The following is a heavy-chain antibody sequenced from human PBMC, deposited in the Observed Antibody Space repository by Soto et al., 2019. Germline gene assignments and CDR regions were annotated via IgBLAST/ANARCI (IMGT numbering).Heavy chain of an antibody. D-gene: IGHD2-15*01. CDR2: IIPIFGTA. CDR3: AGGSYLVAATVYYYHGMDV. J-gene: IGHJ6*02. V-gene: IGHV1-69*13. Sequence: SVKVSCKASGGTFSSYAISWVLQAPGQGLEWMGGIIPIFGTANYAQKFQGRVTITADESTSTAYMELSSLRSEDTAVYYCAGGSYLVAATVYYYHGMDVWGQGTTVTVSS. CDR1: GGTFSSYA.